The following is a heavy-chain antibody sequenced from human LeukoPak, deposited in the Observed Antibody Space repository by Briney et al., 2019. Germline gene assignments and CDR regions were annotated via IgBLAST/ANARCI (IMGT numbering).Heavy chain of an antibody. D-gene: IGHD3-22*01. CDR2: ISGSGGST. J-gene: IGHJ4*02. V-gene: IGHV3-23*01. CDR1: GFTFSNYG. CDR3: ARGRGYYPELDY. Sequence: GGTLRLSCAASGFTFSNYGMSWVRQAPGKGLEWVSSISGSGGSTYYADSVKGRFTISRDNSKNMLHLQMNSLRAEDTAVYYCARGRGYYPELDYWGQGTLVTVSS.